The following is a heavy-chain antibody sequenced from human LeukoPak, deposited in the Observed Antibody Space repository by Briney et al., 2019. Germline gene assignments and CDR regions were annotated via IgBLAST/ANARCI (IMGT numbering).Heavy chain of an antibody. D-gene: IGHD1-14*01. CDR1: GFTFSSYA. CDR2: ISGSGGST. V-gene: IGHV3-23*01. J-gene: IGHJ4*02. CDR3: VKGREFAEFDY. Sequence: QPGGSLRLSCAASGFTFSSYAMSWVRQAPGKGLEWVSAISGSGGSTYYADSVKGRFTISRDNSNNTLYLQMNSLRAEDTALYFCVKGREFAEFDYWGQGTLVTVSS.